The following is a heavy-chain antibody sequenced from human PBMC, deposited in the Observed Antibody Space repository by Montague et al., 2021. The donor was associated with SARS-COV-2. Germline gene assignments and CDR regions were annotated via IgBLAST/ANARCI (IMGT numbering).Heavy chain of an antibody. Sequence: PALVKPTQTLTPTCTFSGFSLSTSGMCVSWIRQPPGKALEWLARIDWDDDKYYSTSLKTRLTISKDTSKNQVVLTMTNMDPVDTATYYCARDHYDILTGYYNWFDPWGQGTLVTVSS. CDR3: ARDHYDILTGYYNWFDP. CDR2: IDWDDDK. D-gene: IGHD3-9*01. V-gene: IGHV2-70*11. J-gene: IGHJ5*02. CDR1: GFSLSTSGMC.